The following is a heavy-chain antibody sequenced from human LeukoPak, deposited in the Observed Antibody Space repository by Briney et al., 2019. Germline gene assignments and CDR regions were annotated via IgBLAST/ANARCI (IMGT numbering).Heavy chain of an antibody. Sequence: SVKVSCKASGGTFSSYAISWVRQAPGQGLEWMGGIIPIFGTANYAQKFQGRVTITADESTSTAYMELSSLRSEDTAVYYCARGEPYYYYMDVWGKGTTVTISS. D-gene: IGHD1-26*01. CDR2: IIPIFGTA. CDR1: GGTFSSYA. CDR3: ARGEPYYYYMDV. J-gene: IGHJ6*03. V-gene: IGHV1-69*01.